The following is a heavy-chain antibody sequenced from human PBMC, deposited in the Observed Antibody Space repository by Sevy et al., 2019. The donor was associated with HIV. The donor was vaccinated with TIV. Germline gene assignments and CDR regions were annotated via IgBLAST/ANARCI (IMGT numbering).Heavy chain of an antibody. CDR1: GFTFSSYA. D-gene: IGHD3-22*01. CDR3: ARDLYYYDSSGHIRRADYYGMDV. Sequence: GGSLRLSCAASGFTFSSYAMHRVRQAPGKGLEWVAVISYDGSNKYYADSVKGRFTISRDNSKNTLYLQMNSLRAEDTAVYYCARDLYYYDSSGHIRRADYYGMDVWGQGTTVTVSS. J-gene: IGHJ6*02. CDR2: ISYDGSNK. V-gene: IGHV3-30-3*01.